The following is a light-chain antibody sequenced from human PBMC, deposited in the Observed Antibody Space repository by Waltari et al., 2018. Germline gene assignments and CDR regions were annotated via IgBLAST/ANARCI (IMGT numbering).Light chain of an antibody. J-gene: IGLJ2*01. CDR2: DIS. Sequence: QAVVTQEPSLTVSPGGTVTLTCGSTTVAVTRGPFPYWFQQTPAQSPPPRIYDISYKHPCTPSGFSGSLLGGKAPLTLSGAQAEDDADYYCSLSPNDALVFGGGTKLTVL. CDR1: TVAVTRGPF. CDR3: SLSPNDALV. V-gene: IGLV7-46*01.